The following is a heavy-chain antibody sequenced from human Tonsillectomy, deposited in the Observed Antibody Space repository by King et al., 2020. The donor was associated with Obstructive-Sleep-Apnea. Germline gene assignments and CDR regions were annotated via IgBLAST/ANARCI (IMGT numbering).Heavy chain of an antibody. V-gene: IGHV7-4-1*02. D-gene: IGHD3-9*01. CDR2: IDTNTGDP. Sequence: VQLVESGSELKKPGASVKVSCKASGYTFTSYAMNWVRQAPGQGLEWMGWIDTNTGDPTYAQGFTGRFVFSLDTSVSTAYLQISSLKAEDTAVYYCAREYDILTGYYIFAFDIWGQGTMVTVSS. CDR1: GYTFTSYA. CDR3: AREYDILTGYYIFAFDI. J-gene: IGHJ3*02.